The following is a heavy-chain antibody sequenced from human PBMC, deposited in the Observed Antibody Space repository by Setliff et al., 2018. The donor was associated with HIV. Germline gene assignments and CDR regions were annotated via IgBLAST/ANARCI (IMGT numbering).Heavy chain of an antibody. CDR1: GFTFSSYA. V-gene: IGHV3-23*01. CDR2: ISGSGYGT. Sequence: PGGSLRLSCAASGFTFSSYAMSWVRQAPGKGLEWVSGISGSGYGTYYADSVKGRFTISRDNSKNTLFLRMNSLRADDTAVYYCATARPRHLVSTNPPYYFDYWGQGTLVTVSS. CDR3: ATARPRHLVSTNPPYYFDY. J-gene: IGHJ4*02. D-gene: IGHD2-8*02.